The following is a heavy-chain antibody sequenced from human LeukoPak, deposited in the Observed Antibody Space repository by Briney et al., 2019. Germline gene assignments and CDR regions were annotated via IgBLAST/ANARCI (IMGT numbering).Heavy chain of an antibody. J-gene: IGHJ4*02. V-gene: IGHV4-59*01. CDR3: ATIAVAGSDY. CDR1: GGSISSYY. CDR2: IYYSGST. D-gene: IGHD6-19*01. Sequence: PSETLSLTCTVSGGSISSYYWSWIRQPPGKGLEWIGYIYYSGSTNHNPSLKSRVTISVDTSKNQFSLKLSSVTAADTAVYYCATIAVAGSDYWGQGTLVTVSS.